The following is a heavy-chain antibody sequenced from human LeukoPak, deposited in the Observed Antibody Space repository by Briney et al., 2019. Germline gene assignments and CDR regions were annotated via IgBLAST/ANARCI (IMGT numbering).Heavy chain of an antibody. D-gene: IGHD3-22*01. J-gene: IGHJ3*01. CDR2: IKQDGSEK. Sequence: GGSLRLSCAASGFTFSSYWMSWVRQAPGKGLEWVANIKQDGSEKYYLDSVKGRFTLSRDNAKNSLYLQMNSLRAEDTAVYYCARGDYYESSGYFIDAFDVWGQGTMVTVSS. V-gene: IGHV3-7*01. CDR3: ARGDYYESSGYFIDAFDV. CDR1: GFTFSSYW.